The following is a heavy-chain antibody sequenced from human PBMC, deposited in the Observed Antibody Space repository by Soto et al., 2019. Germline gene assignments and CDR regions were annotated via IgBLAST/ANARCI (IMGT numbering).Heavy chain of an antibody. CDR3: ARAAAVAGTPHYYGMDV. CDR1: GGSISSYY. Sequence: SETLSLTCTVSGGSISSYYWSWIRQPPGKGLEWIGYIYYSGSTNYNPSLKSRVTISVDTSKNQFSLKLSSVTAADTAVYYCARAAAVAGTPHYYGMDVWGQGTTVTVSS. J-gene: IGHJ6*02. D-gene: IGHD6-19*01. V-gene: IGHV4-59*01. CDR2: IYYSGST.